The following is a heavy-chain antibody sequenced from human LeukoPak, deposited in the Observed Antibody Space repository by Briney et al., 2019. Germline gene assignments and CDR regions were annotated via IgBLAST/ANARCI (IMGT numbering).Heavy chain of an antibody. CDR2: MYISGST. J-gene: IGHJ4*02. CDR1: GVSITNYY. D-gene: IGHD1-26*01. Sequence: ASETLSLTCTVSGVSITNYYWAWIRQPAGKGLEWIGRMYISGSTNYNPPLKSRVSISIDKTKNQFSLKLTSVTAADTAVYYCARDYLVGAPLDSWGQGTLVTVSS. CDR3: ARDYLVGAPLDS. V-gene: IGHV4-4*07.